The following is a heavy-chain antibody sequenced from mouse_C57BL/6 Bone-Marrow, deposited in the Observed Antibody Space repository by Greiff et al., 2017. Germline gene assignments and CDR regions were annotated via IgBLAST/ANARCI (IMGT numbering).Heavy chain of an antibody. J-gene: IGHJ1*03. CDR2: IDPSDSYT. CDR1: GYTFTSYW. Sequence: QVQLQQPGAELVMPGASVKLSCKASGYTFTSYWMHWVKQRPGQGLEWIGEIDPSDSYTNYNQKFKGKSTLTVDKSSSTAYMQLSRLTSEDSAVYYCARSLYYYGSSWYFDVWGTGTTVTVSS. V-gene: IGHV1-69*01. CDR3: ARSLYYYGSSWYFDV. D-gene: IGHD1-1*01.